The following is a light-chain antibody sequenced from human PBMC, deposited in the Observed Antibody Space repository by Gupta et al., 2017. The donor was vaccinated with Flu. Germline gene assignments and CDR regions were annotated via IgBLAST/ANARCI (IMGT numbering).Light chain of an antibody. CDR2: RDN. J-gene: IGLJ3*02. Sequence: QPVLTQPPSASGAPGQTVTMSCSGSNSNIGSNTVDWYQQVPGTAPKLLIYRDNHRPSGVPDRFSGSKSGTSASLAIXGXQPEDEXDYYCAAWDDSLNGRVFGGGTKLTV. CDR3: AAWDDSLNGRV. CDR1: NSNIGSNT. V-gene: IGLV1-44*01.